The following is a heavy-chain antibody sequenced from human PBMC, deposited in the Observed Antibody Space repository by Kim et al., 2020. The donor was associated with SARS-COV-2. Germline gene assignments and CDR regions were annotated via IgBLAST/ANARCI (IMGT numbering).Heavy chain of an antibody. V-gene: IGHV3-21*01. CDR2: ISSSSSYI. CDR1: GFTFSSYS. J-gene: IGHJ4*02. Sequence: GGSLRLSCAASGFTFSSYSMNWVRQAPGKGLEWVSSISSSSSYIYYADSVKGRFTISRDNAKNSLYLQMNSLRAEDTAVYYCARVGDSSGWFLGYFDYWGQGTLVTVSS. D-gene: IGHD6-19*01. CDR3: ARVGDSSGWFLGYFDY.